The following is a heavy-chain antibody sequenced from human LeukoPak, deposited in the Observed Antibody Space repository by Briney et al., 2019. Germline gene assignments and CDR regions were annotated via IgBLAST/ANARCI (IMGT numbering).Heavy chain of an antibody. D-gene: IGHD6-19*01. Sequence: ASVKVSCKASGYTFTSYGISWVRQAPGQGLEWMGWISAYNGNTNYARKLQGRVTMTTDTSTSTAYMELRSLRSDDTAVYYCARAIARIAVAREDYWGQGTLVTVSS. CDR2: ISAYNGNT. CDR3: ARAIARIAVAREDY. V-gene: IGHV1-18*01. J-gene: IGHJ4*02. CDR1: GYTFTSYG.